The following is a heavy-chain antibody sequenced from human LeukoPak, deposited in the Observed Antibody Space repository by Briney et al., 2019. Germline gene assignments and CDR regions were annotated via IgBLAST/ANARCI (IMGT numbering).Heavy chain of an antibody. CDR3: ARGLYDYVWGSYRENYYFDY. J-gene: IGHJ4*02. D-gene: IGHD3-16*02. V-gene: IGHV4-59*01. CDR2: IYYSGST. Sequence: SETLSLTCTVSGASIRNYYWSWIRQPPGKGLEWIGYIYYSGSTNYNPSLKSRVTISVDTSKNQFSLKLSSVTAADTAVYYCARGLYDYVWGSYRENYYFDYWGQGTLVTVSS. CDR1: GASIRNYY.